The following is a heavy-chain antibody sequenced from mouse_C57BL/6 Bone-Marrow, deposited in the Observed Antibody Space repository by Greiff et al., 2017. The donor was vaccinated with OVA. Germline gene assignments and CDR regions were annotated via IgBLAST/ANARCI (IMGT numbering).Heavy chain of an antibody. V-gene: IGHV1-81*01. CDR3: AREDYDFYAMDY. CDR1: GYTFTSYG. Sequence: VKLQESGAELARPGASVKLSCKASGYTFTSYGISWVKQRTGQGLEWIGEIYPRSGNTYYNEKFKGKATLTADKSSSTAYMELRSLTSEDSAVYFCAREDYDFYAMDYWGQGTSVTVSS. J-gene: IGHJ4*01. D-gene: IGHD1-1*02. CDR2: IYPRSGNT.